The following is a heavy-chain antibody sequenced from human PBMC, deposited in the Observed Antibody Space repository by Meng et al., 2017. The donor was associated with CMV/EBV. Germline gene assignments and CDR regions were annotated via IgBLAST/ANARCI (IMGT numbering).Heavy chain of an antibody. CDR2: ISSSSSYI. CDR1: GFTFSRYT. CDR3: ARDPTYYDFWSDRYPSYYYGMDV. V-gene: IGHV3-21*01. D-gene: IGHD3-3*01. J-gene: IGHJ6*02. Sequence: GESLKISCAASGFTFSRYTINWVRQAPGKGLEWVSSISSSSSYIYYADSVKGRFTISRDNAKNSLYLQMNSLRAEDTAVYYCARDPTYYDFWSDRYPSYYYGMDVWGQGTTVTVSS.